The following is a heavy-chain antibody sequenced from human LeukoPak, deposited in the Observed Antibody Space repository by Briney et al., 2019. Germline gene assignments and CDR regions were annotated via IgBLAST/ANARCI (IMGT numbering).Heavy chain of an antibody. Sequence: GASVEVFCKVSGYTLTEVSMHWVRQAPGKGLEWMGGFDPEDGETIYAQKFQGRVTMTEDTSTDTAYMELSSLRSEDTAVYYCAKSLAVAGYYYGMDVWGQGTTVTVSS. V-gene: IGHV1-24*01. D-gene: IGHD6-19*01. J-gene: IGHJ6*02. CDR1: GYTLTEVS. CDR3: AKSLAVAGYYYGMDV. CDR2: FDPEDGET.